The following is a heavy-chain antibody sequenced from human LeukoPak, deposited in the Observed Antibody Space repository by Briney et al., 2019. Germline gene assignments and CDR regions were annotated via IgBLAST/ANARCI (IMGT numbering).Heavy chain of an antibody. CDR2: IYYSGST. Sequence: SETLSLTCTVSGGSISSYYWSWIRQPPGKGLEWIGYIYYSGSTNYNPSLKSRVTISVDTSKNQFSLKLSSVTAADTAVYYCARAQPNWLSFDYGGREPLATVSS. D-gene: IGHD3-9*01. J-gene: IGHJ4*02. CDR1: GGSISSYY. CDR3: ARAQPNWLSFDY. V-gene: IGHV4-59*01.